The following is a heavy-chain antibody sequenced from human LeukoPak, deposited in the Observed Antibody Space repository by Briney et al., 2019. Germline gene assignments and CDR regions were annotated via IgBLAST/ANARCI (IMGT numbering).Heavy chain of an antibody. CDR2: INPSGGST. D-gene: IGHD3-3*01. V-gene: IGHV1-46*01. J-gene: IGHJ6*02. CDR1: GYTFTSYY. CDR3: ARGLRFLEWLFNYYYYGMDV. Sequence: ASVKVSCKASGYTFTSYYMHWVRQAPGQGLEWMGIINPSGGSTSYAQKFQGRVTMTRDTSTSTVYMELSSLRSEDTAVYYCARGLRFLEWLFNYYYYGMDVWGQGTTVTVSS.